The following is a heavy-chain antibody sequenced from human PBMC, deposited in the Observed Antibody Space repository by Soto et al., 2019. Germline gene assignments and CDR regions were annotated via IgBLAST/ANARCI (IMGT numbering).Heavy chain of an antibody. CDR1: GYTLTELS. J-gene: IGHJ4*02. D-gene: IGHD6-19*01. Sequence: QVQLVQSGAEVKKPGASVKVSCKVSGYTLTELSMHWVRQAPGKGLEWMGGFDPEDGETIYEQKFQGRVTMTEDTSTDTAYMELSSLRSEDTAVYYCATMEGGRQWLVQPAFDYWGQGTLVTVSS. CDR3: ATMEGGRQWLVQPAFDY. V-gene: IGHV1-24*01. CDR2: FDPEDGET.